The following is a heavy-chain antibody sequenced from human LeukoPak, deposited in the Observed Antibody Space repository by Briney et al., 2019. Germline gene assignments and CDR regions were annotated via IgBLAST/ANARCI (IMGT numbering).Heavy chain of an antibody. J-gene: IGHJ4*02. CDR2: IYYSGST. CDR3: ARTYDFWSGFGSGSPLVSHFDY. CDR1: GGSISSYY. D-gene: IGHD3-3*01. V-gene: IGHV4-59*01. Sequence: SETLSLTCTVSGGSISSYYWSWIRQPPGKGLEWIGYIYYSGSTNYNPSLKSRVTISVDTSKNQFSLKLSSVTAADTAVYYCARTYDFWSGFGSGSPLVSHFDYWGQGTLVTVSS.